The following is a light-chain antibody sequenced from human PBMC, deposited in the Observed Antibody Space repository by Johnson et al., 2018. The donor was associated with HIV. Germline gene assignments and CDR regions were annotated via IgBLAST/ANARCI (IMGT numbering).Light chain of an antibody. J-gene: IGLJ1*01. CDR3: GTWDSSLSAYV. V-gene: IGLV1-51*02. Sequence: QSVLTQPPSVSAAPGQKVTISCSGSSSKIGNNYVSWYQQLPETAPKLLIYENNKRTSGIPDRFSGSKSGTSATLGITGLQTGDEGDYYCGTWDSSLSAYVFGTGTKVTVL. CDR1: SSKIGNNY. CDR2: ENN.